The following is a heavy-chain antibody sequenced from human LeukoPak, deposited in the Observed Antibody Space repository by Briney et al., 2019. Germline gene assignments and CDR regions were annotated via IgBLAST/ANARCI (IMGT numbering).Heavy chain of an antibody. CDR2: ISSSGSTI. CDR1: GFIFSDYY. CDR3: ASPYGSGSYYAY. V-gene: IGHV3-11*04. Sequence: PGGSLRLSCAASGFIFSDYYMSWIRQAPGKGLEWVSYISSSGSTIYYADSVKGRFSISRDNAKSSLYLQMNNLRAEDSAVYYCASPYGSGSYYAYWGQGTLVTVSS. D-gene: IGHD3-10*01. J-gene: IGHJ4*02.